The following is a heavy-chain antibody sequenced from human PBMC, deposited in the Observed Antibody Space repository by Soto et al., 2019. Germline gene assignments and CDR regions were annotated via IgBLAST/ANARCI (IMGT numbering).Heavy chain of an antibody. Sequence: GGSLRLSCAASGFSFSDYSMNWVRQAPGKGLEWLSYISRSGSLNYYADSVKGRFTISRENARNSMFLQMNSVTVGDTAVYYCARAYTGRLPRRADYYYALDVWGQGTKVTVS. CDR3: ARAYTGRLPRRADYYYALDV. CDR2: ISRSGSLN. V-gene: IGHV3-48*01. J-gene: IGHJ6*02. CDR1: GFSFSDYS. D-gene: IGHD2-15*01.